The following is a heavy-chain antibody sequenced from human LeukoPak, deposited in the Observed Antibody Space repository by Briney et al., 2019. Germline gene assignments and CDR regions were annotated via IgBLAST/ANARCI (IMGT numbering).Heavy chain of an antibody. V-gene: IGHV4-59*08. D-gene: IGHD3-9*01. CDR1: GGSISGYY. J-gene: IGHJ4*02. CDR2: IYSSGIT. CDR3: ARLATDSDILTGSDY. Sequence: PSETLSLTCTVSGGSISGYYWSWVRRPPLKGLEWIGYIYSSGITRYSPSLKSRLTISVDTSKNQFSLRLSSVTAADTALYYCARLATDSDILTGSDYWGQGTLVTVSS.